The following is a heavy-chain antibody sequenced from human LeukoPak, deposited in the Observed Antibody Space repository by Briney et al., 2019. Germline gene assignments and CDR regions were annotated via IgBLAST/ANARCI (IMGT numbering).Heavy chain of an antibody. J-gene: IGHJ5*02. CDR1: GGSISSSSYS. V-gene: IGHV4-39*07. CDR3: ARTAAASPPALFDP. CDR2: IYYSGST. D-gene: IGHD2-2*01. Sequence: SETLSLTCTVSGGSISSSSYSWGWIRQPPGKGLEWIGSIYYSGSTYYNPSLKSRVTISVDTSKNQFSLKLSSVTAADTAVYYCARTAAASPPALFDPWGQGTLVTVSS.